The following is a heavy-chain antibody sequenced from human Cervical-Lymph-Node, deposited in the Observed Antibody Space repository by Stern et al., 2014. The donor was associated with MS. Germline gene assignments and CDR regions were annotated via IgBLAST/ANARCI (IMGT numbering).Heavy chain of an antibody. Sequence: EVQLEESGGGLVQPGGSLRLSCAASGFTSSDHYMDWVRQAPGKGLEWFCRPRTKANSYTPVYAASVTGRFAISRDDSENSVYLQMNSLKIEDTAVYYCARGYHSFDVWGQGTTVTVSS. CDR3: ARGYHSFDV. CDR2: PRTKANSYTP. CDR1: GFTSSDHY. D-gene: IGHD1-26*01. V-gene: IGHV3-72*01. J-gene: IGHJ6*02.